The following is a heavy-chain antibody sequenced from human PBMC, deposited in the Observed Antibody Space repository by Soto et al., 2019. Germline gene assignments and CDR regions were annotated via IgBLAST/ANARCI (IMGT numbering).Heavy chain of an antibody. CDR2: IKQDGSEK. J-gene: IGHJ6*02. CDR3: ARVVTTVTTRGYYYFYGMDV. V-gene: IGHV3-7*03. D-gene: IGHD4-17*01. CDR1: GLSFGNCW. Sequence: EVQLVESGGGLVQPGGSLRLSCAASGLSFGNCWMTWVRQAPGKGLEWVANIKQDGSEKNYVDSVKGRFTISRDNAKNSLLLQMNSLRADDTAVYYCARVVTTVTTRGYYYFYGMDVWGHGTTVTVSS.